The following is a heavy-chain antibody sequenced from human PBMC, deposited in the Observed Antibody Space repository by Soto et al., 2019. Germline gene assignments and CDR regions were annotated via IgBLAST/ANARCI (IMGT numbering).Heavy chain of an antibody. Sequence: QVQLVQSGAEVKKPGSSVKVSCKASGGTFSSYAISWVRQAPGQGLEWMGGIIPIFGTANYAQKFQGRVTITADESTSTAYMELSSLRSEDTAVYYCAGGVGGYYYGSGSYFDWFDPWGQGTLVTVSS. J-gene: IGHJ5*02. CDR1: GGTFSSYA. CDR2: IIPIFGTA. CDR3: AGGVGGYYYGSGSYFDWFDP. V-gene: IGHV1-69*01. D-gene: IGHD3-10*01.